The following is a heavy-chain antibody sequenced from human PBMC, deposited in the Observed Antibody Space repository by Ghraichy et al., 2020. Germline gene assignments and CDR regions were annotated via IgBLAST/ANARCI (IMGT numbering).Heavy chain of an antibody. CDR2: ISGSGGST. CDR3: AARGVVGATVLAEYFQH. Sequence: GGSLRLSCAASGFTFSSYAMSWVRQAPGKGLEWVSAISGSGGSTYYADSVKGRFTISRDNSKNTLYLQMNSLRAEDTAVYNCAARGVVGATVLAEYFQHWGQGTLVTVSS. D-gene: IGHD1-26*01. J-gene: IGHJ1*01. V-gene: IGHV3-23*01. CDR1: GFTFSSYA.